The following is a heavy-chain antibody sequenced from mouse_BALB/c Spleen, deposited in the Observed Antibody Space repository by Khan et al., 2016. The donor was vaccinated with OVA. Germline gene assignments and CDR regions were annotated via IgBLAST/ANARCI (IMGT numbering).Heavy chain of an antibody. CDR3: ARTARIKY. CDR2: ISYSGST. Sequence: EVQLQESGPGLVKPSQSLSLTCTVTGYSITSGYGWNWIRQFPGNKLEWMGYISYSGSTNYNPSLKSRISITRDTSKNQFFLQFNSVTTENTATYYCARTARIKYWGQGTTLTVSS. J-gene: IGHJ2*01. CDR1: GYSITSGYG. D-gene: IGHD1-2*01. V-gene: IGHV3-2*02.